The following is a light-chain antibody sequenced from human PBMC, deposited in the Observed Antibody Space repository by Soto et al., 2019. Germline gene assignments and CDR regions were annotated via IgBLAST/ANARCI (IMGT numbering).Light chain of an antibody. CDR1: SSDVGSNNL. Sequence: QSVLTQPASVSGSPGQSITISCTGTSSDVGSNNLVSWYQQHPGKAPKLMIYEVSKRPSGVSNRFSGSKSGNTSSLTISWLQAEDEADYYCCSYAGSSLYVFGTGTKVTVL. CDR2: EVS. J-gene: IGLJ1*01. V-gene: IGLV2-23*02. CDR3: CSYAGSSLYV.